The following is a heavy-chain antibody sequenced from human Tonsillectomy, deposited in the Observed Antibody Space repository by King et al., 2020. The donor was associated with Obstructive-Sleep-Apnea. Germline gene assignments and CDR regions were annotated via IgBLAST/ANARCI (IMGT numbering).Heavy chain of an antibody. CDR1: GGSISTSSYY. V-gene: IGHV4-39*07. CDR2: IYYSGRI. J-gene: IGHJ6*02. CDR3: ARDREDHYDFGSDDDDGRNYSGMDV. Sequence: MQLQESGPGLVKPSETLSLTCTVSGGSISTSSYYWGWIRQPPGRGLEWIGSIYYSGRIYYNPSLKSRVTISVDTSKNQFSLKLSSLTAADTAVYYCARDREDHYDFGSDDDDGRNYSGMDVWGQGTTVTVSS. D-gene: IGHD3/OR15-3a*01.